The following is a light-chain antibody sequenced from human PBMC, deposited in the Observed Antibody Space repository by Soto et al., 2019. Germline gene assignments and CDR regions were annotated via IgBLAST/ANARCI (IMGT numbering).Light chain of an antibody. CDR2: EVG. Sequence: QSALTQPASVSGSPGQSITISCTGTSSDVGGYNFVSWYQHHPGKAPKLMIYEVGNRPSGVSDRFSGSKSGNTASLTISGLQAEDESDFYCSSFTSNNTLVFGTGTKLTVL. CDR3: SSFTSNNTLV. V-gene: IGLV2-14*01. J-gene: IGLJ1*01. CDR1: SSDVGGYNF.